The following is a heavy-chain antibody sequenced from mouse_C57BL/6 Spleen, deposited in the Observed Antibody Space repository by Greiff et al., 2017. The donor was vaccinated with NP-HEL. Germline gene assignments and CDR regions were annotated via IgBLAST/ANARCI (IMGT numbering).Heavy chain of an antibody. J-gene: IGHJ3*01. CDR1: GFTFSSYA. V-gene: IGHV5-4*01. CDR3: ARASLTEGFAY. CDR2: ISDGGSYT. Sequence: DVQLVESGGGLVKPGGSLKLSCAASGFTFSSYAMSWVRQTPEKRLEWVATISDGGSYTYYPDNVKGRFTISRDNAKNNLYLQMSHLKSEDTAMYYCARASLTEGFAYWGQGTLVTVSA.